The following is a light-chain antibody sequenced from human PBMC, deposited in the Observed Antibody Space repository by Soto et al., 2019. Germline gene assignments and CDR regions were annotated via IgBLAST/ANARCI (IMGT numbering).Light chain of an antibody. V-gene: IGKV3-20*01. CDR3: QQYCSSLWT. J-gene: IGKJ1*01. CDR1: QSVSSSY. CDR2: GAS. Sequence: ESVLTQSPGTPSLSPGERATLSCRASQSVSSSYLAWYQQKPGQAPRLLIHGASCRATGIPDRFSGSVSGTDFTLTISRREPEDFAVYYCQQYCSSLWTFGQGTKVEIK.